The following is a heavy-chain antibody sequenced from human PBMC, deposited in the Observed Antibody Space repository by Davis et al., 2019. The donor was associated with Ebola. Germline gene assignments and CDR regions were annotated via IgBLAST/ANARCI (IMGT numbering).Heavy chain of an antibody. J-gene: IGHJ6*02. D-gene: IGHD1-1*01. CDR2: IYYSGST. CDR3: ARVKSWERGLYYYYGMDV. Sequence: SETLSLTCAVYGGSFSGYYWSWIRQPPGKGLEWIGYIYYSGSTNYNPSLKSRVTISVDTSKNQFSLKLSSVTAADTAVYYCARVKSWERGLYYYYGMDVWGQGTTVTVSS. V-gene: IGHV4-59*01. CDR1: GGSFSGYY.